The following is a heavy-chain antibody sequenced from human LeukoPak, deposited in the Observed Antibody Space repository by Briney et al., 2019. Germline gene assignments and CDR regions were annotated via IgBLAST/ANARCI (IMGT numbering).Heavy chain of an antibody. CDR1: GGSISRYY. V-gene: IGHV4-4*07. J-gene: IGHJ5*02. D-gene: IGHD3-9*01. Sequence: SETLSLTCTVSGGSISRYYWSWIRQPAGKGLEWIGRIYTSGSTNYNPSLKSRVTISVDTSKNQFSLKLSSVPAADTAVYYCARGWDDILTGYYNDPRDWFDPWGQGALVTVSS. CDR3: ARGWDDILTGYYNDPRDWFDP. CDR2: IYTSGST.